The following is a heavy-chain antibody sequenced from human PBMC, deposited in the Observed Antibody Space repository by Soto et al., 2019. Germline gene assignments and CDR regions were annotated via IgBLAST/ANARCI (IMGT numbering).Heavy chain of an antibody. J-gene: IGHJ4*02. CDR3: ARGAQGFFPVSGIYFYFDH. CDR1: GYIFTDHL. Sequence: ASVKVSCKTSGYIFTDHLIHWVRQSPGQGLQWVGWVHPDSGGTNVAQAFQDRVTMTSDTYITTAYIDLARLRPDDTAIFYCARGAQGFFPVSGIYFYFDHWGQGTPVTVSS. D-gene: IGHD3-22*01. V-gene: IGHV1-2*02. CDR2: VHPDSGGT.